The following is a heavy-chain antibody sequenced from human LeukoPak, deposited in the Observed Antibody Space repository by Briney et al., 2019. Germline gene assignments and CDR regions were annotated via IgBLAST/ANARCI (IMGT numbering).Heavy chain of an antibody. Sequence: PGGSLRLSCAASGFTVSSNYMSWVRQAPGKGLEWVSVIYSGGSTYYADSVKGRFTISRDNSKNTLYLQMNSLRAEDTAVYYCARGSIAAAGRAPFDYWGQGTLVTVSS. V-gene: IGHV3-53*01. D-gene: IGHD6-13*01. CDR2: IYSGGST. CDR3: ARGSIAAAGRAPFDY. J-gene: IGHJ4*02. CDR1: GFTVSSNY.